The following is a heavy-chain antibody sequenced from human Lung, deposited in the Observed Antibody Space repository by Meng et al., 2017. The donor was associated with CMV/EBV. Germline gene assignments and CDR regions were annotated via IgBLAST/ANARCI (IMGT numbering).Heavy chain of an antibody. Sequence: SETLSLXCAVYGGSFSGYDWSWIRQSPGKGLEWIGEINHRGSTNYNPSLKSRLTISVDTSKNQFSLKLNSVTAADTAVYYCARGSTSVTMIVVVITAASLAYDSXREGXLVTVSS. CDR2: INHRGST. CDR1: GGSFSGYD. V-gene: IGHV4-34*01. D-gene: IGHD3-22*01. CDR3: ARGSTSVTMIVVVITAASLAYDS. J-gene: IGHJ4*02.